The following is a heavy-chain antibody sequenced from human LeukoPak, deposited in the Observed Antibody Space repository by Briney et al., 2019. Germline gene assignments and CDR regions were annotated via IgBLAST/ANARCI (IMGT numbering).Heavy chain of an antibody. V-gene: IGHV4-59*01. J-gene: IGHJ6*02. CDR3: ARDNWNYGFSMDV. CDR2: IYYSGST. D-gene: IGHD1-7*01. Sequence: SETLSLTCTVSGGSISSYYWSWIRQPPGKGLEWIGYIYYSGSTNYNPSLKSRVTISVDTSKNQFSLKLSSVTAADTAVYYCARDNWNYGFSMDVWGQGTTVTVSS. CDR1: GGSISSYY.